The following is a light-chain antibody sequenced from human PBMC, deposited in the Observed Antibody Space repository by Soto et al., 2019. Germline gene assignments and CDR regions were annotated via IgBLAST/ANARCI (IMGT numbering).Light chain of an antibody. J-gene: IGKJ1*01. CDR3: QQRGNWPLT. CDR2: GAS. V-gene: IGKV3-11*01. Sequence: VWTQSPRTLSLSPGERATLSCGARQSVSNNYLAWYQQKPGQAPRLLIYGASNRATGIPARFSGSGSGTDFTLTISSLEPEDFAVYYCQQRGNWPLTFGQGTKVDIK. CDR1: QSVSNNY.